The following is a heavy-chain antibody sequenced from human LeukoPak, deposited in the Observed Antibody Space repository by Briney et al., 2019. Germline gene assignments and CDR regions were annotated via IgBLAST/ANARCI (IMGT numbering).Heavy chain of an antibody. V-gene: IGHV1-18*01. D-gene: IGHD3-9*01. CDR2: ISAYNGNT. CDR1: GYTFTSYG. Sequence: ASVKVSCKASGYTFTSYGISWVRQAPGQGLEWMGWISAYNGNTNYAQKLQGRVTMTTDTSTSTAYMELRSLRSDDTAVYYCARQQLMDYDILTGYSDYWGQGTLVTVSS. J-gene: IGHJ4*02. CDR3: ARQQLMDYDILTGYSDY.